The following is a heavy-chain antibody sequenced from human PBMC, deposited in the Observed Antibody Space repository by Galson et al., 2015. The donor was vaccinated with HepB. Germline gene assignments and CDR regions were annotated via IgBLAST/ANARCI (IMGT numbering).Heavy chain of an antibody. J-gene: IGHJ6*02. V-gene: IGHV1-18*01. CDR2: ISAYNGNT. CDR3: ARDQAMVQKRYYYYYYGMDV. Sequence: SVKVSCKASGYTFTSYGISWVRQAPGQGLEWMGWISAYNGNTNYAQKLQGRVTMTTDTSTSTAYMELRSLRSDDTAVYYCARDQAMVQKRYYYYYYGMDVWGQGTTVTVSS. CDR1: GYTFTSYG. D-gene: IGHD5-18*01.